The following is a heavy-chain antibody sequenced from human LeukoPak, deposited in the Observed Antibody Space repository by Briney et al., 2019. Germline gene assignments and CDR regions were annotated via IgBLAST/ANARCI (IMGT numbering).Heavy chain of an antibody. CDR3: ARLIVVVTAYIDY. Sequence: SETLSLTCTVSGGSIRSSSSDFYYWGWIRQPPGKGLEWIGSIYYSGSSYYNASLKGRPTISVETSKNQFSLKLSSVTAADTAVYYCARLIVVVTAYIDYWGQGILVTVSS. CDR1: GGSIRSSSSDFYY. D-gene: IGHD2-21*02. CDR2: IYYSGSS. V-gene: IGHV4-39*01. J-gene: IGHJ4*02.